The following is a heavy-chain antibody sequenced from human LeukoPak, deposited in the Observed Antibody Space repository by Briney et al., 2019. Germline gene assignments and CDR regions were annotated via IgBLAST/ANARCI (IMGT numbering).Heavy chain of an antibody. CDR1: GFTFTYYA. CDR3: TKQGTARGILGRVSAYYFDY. J-gene: IGHJ4*02. CDR2: VSGSATAT. V-gene: IGHV3-23*01. D-gene: IGHD3-10*01. Sequence: PGGSLRLSCAASGFTFTYYAMNWVRQAPGKGLEWVSTVSGSATATYYADSVKGRFTISRDNSKDTLYLQMNSLRAEDTAIYYCTKQGTARGILGRVSAYYFDYWGRGTLVTVSS.